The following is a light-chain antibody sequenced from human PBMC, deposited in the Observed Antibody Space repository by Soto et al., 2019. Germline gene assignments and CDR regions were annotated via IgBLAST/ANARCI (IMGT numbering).Light chain of an antibody. CDR3: QQYNNWPRT. J-gene: IGKJ1*01. Sequence: IVLTQSPGTLSLYPGERATLSCRASQSIRSHYLAWYQQKPGQAPRLLINDSSNRATGIPARFSGSGSGTEFTLTISSLQSEDFAVYYCQQYNNWPRTFGQGTKVDI. CDR2: DSS. CDR1: QSIRSHY. V-gene: IGKV3D-15*01.